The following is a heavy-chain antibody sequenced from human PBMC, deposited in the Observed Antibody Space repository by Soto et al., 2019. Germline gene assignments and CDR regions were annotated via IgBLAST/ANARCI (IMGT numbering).Heavy chain of an antibody. V-gene: IGHV4-59*01. Sequence: SETLSLTCTVSGGSISSYYWSWIRQPPGKGLEWIGYIYYSGSTNYNPSLKSRVTISVDTSKNQFSLKLSSVTAADTAVYYCARVGRGWFGELLYYYYYMDVWGKGTTVTV. CDR2: IYYSGST. D-gene: IGHD3-10*01. J-gene: IGHJ6*03. CDR1: GGSISSYY. CDR3: ARVGRGWFGELLYYYYYMDV.